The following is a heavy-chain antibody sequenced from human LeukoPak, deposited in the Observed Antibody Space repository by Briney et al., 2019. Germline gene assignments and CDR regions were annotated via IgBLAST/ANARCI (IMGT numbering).Heavy chain of an antibody. CDR2: ISSSGSTI. CDR1: GFTFSSYE. J-gene: IGHJ4*02. D-gene: IGHD1-7*01. Sequence: TGGSLRLSCAASGFTFSSYEMNWVREGPGEGREWVSYISSSGSTIYYADSVKGRFTISRDNAKNSLYLQMNSLRAEDTAVYYCASQLTGTHDYWGQGTLVTVSS. V-gene: IGHV3-48*03. CDR3: ASQLTGTHDY.